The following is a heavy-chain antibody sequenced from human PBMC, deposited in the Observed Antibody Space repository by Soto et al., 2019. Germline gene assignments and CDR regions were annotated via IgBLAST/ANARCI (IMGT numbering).Heavy chain of an antibody. J-gene: IGHJ6*02. CDR1: GYTFTRYG. CDR2: ISAYNGNT. CDR3: AYTIYQLQYYYYYYGMDV. Sequence: KVSCKASGYTFTRYGISWVRQAPGQGLEWMGWISAYNGNTNYAQKLQGRVTMTTDTSTSTAYMELRSLRSDDTAVYYCAYTIYQLQYYYYYYGMDVWGQGTTVTVSS. V-gene: IGHV1-18*01. D-gene: IGHD2-2*01.